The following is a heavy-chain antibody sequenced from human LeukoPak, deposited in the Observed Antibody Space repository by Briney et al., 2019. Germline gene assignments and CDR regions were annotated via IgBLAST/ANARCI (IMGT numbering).Heavy chain of an antibody. Sequence: SVKVSCKASGGTFSSYAISWVRQAPGQGLEWMGRIIPIFGIANYAQKFQGRVTITADKSTSTVYMELSSLRSEDTAVYYCARELMDTAMVTGFGYWGQGTLVTVSS. D-gene: IGHD5-18*01. CDR1: GGTFSSYA. V-gene: IGHV1-69*04. CDR3: ARELMDTAMVTGFGY. J-gene: IGHJ4*02. CDR2: IIPIFGIA.